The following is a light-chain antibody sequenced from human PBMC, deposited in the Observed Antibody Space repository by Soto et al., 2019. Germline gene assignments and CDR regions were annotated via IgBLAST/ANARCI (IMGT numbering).Light chain of an antibody. CDR2: GAS. CDR3: QQYNNWPPVT. CDR1: QSVSSSY. Sequence: EIVLTQSPGTLSLSPGERSTLSCRSIQSVSSSYLAWYQQKPGQAPRLLIYGASTRATGIPARFSGSGSGTEFTLTISSLQSEDFAVYFCQQYNNWPPVTFGPGTKVDI. J-gene: IGKJ3*01. V-gene: IGKV3-15*01.